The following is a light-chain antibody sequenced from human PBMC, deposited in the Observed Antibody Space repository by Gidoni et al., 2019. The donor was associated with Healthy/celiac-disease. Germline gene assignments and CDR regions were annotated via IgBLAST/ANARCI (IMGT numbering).Light chain of an antibody. Sequence: HYALTHPASVSGYPGQPITISCNGTSSAFGGYNYVSWYQQHPGKAPKLMIYDVSHRPSGFSTRFSGSKYGNTASLTISGLQAEDEADYYCSSYTSSSTLVFGGGTKLTVL. J-gene: IGLJ2*01. V-gene: IGLV2-14*01. CDR1: SSAFGGYNY. CDR3: SSYTSSSTLV. CDR2: DVS.